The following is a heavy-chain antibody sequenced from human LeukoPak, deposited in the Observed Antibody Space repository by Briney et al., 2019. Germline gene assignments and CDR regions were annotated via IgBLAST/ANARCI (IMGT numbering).Heavy chain of an antibody. V-gene: IGHV3-21*01. CDR3: ARWPIAAAPPVYYFDY. Sequence: GGSLRLSCAASGFTFSSYNMNWVRQAPGKGLEWVSSISSSSSHIYYADSVTGRFTISRDNAKNSLYLQMNSLRAEGTAVYYCARWPIAAAPPVYYFDYWGQGTLVTVSS. CDR1: GFTFSSYN. J-gene: IGHJ4*02. CDR2: ISSSSSHI. D-gene: IGHD6-13*01.